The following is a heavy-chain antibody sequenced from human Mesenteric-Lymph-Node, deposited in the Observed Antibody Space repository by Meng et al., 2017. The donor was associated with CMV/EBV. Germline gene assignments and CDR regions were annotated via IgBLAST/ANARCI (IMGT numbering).Heavy chain of an antibody. J-gene: IGHJ6*02. D-gene: IGHD3-3*01. CDR1: GGSISSYY. CDR2: IYYSGST. V-gene: IGHV4-59*01. CDR3: ARGGRVSDFWSGYYNAYYYGMDV. Sequence: SETLSLTCTVSGGSISSYYWSWIRQPPGKGLEWIGYIYYSGSTNYNPSLKSRVTISVDTSKNQFSLKLSSVTAADTAVYYCARGGRVSDFWSGYYNAYYYGMDVWGQGTTVTVSS.